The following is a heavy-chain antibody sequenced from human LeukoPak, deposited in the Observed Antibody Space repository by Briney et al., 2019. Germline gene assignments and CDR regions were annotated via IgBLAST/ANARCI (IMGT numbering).Heavy chain of an antibody. V-gene: IGHV3-13*01. D-gene: IGHD1-26*01. CDR1: GFTFSSYA. Sequence: GGSLRLSCAGSGFTFSSYAMRWVRQVAGGGLEWVSAIGIGGDTSYTGSVKGRFTISRENAKNSFFLQMNSLSAGDTALDYCVRERSGTSIDGFDIWGQGTMVTVSS. J-gene: IGHJ3*02. CDR2: IGIGGDT. CDR3: VRERSGTSIDGFDI.